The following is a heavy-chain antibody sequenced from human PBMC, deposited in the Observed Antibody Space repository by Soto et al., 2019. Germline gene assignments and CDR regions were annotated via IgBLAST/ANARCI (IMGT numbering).Heavy chain of an antibody. J-gene: IGHJ6*02. V-gene: IGHV3-49*05. CDR2: IRSKAYGVTT. CDR1: GFTFSDYA. Sequence: EVQVVESGGSLVNPGRSLRLSCTTSGFTFSDYAISWFRQTPGKGLEWVGVIRSKAYGVTTDYAASVKGRFAISRDDSKSTAYLQMNRVTTEDTAVYFCAKYTYTSRYSFFGMDVWGHGTTVTVSS. D-gene: IGHD2-15*01. CDR3: AKYTYTSRYSFFGMDV.